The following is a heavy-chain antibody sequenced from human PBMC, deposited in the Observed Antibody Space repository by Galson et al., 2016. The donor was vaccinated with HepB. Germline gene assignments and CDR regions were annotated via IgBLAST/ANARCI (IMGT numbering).Heavy chain of an antibody. V-gene: IGHV1-2*02. Sequence: SVKVSCKASGYTFSDYYIHWVRQAPGQGPEWMGWVSPKNGGTMYAQKLQGRVTMTRDTSISTAYMELSNLRSDDTAVYYCARDVGNPGYHWYFDLWGRGTLVTVSS. J-gene: IGHJ2*01. CDR3: ARDVGNPGYHWYFDL. CDR2: VSPKNGGT. D-gene: IGHD5-12*01. CDR1: GYTFSDYY.